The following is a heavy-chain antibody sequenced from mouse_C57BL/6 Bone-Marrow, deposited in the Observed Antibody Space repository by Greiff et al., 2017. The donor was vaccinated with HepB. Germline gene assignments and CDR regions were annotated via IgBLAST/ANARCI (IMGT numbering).Heavy chain of an antibody. Sequence: QVQLKQPGAELVMPGASVKLSCKASGYTFTSYWMHWVKQRPGQGLEWIGEIDPSDSYTNYNQKFKGKSTLTVDKSSSTAYMQLSSLTSEDSAVYYCARKGLRRGLHFDYWGQGTTLTVSS. CDR3: ARKGLRRGLHFDY. CDR2: IDPSDSYT. V-gene: IGHV1-69*01. D-gene: IGHD2-4*01. CDR1: GYTFTSYW. J-gene: IGHJ2*01.